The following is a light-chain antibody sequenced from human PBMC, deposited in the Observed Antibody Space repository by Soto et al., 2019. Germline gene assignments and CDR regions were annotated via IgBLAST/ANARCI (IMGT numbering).Light chain of an antibody. CDR3: QEYIQWPPGM. V-gene: IGKV1-5*01. Sequence: DIQMTQSPSTLSASVGDRVTITCRASQSISRSLAWYQQKPGKAPSLLIYDASSLEGGVPSRFSGSGFGTEFTLTISSLQSEDFAVYYCQEYIQWPPGMFGPGTTVDIK. CDR1: QSISRS. CDR2: DAS. J-gene: IGKJ1*01.